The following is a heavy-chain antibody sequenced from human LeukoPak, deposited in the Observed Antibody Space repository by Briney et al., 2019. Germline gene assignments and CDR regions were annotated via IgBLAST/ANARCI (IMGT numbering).Heavy chain of an antibody. D-gene: IGHD2-15*01. Sequence: SVKVSCKASGGTFSSYAISWVRQAPGQGLEWMGGIIPIFGTANYAQKFQGRVTITTDESTSTAYMELSSLRSEDTAVYYCARDIPDGSAFDIWGQGTMVTVSS. CDR3: ARDIPDGSAFDI. CDR2: IIPIFGTA. J-gene: IGHJ3*02. CDR1: GGTFSSYA. V-gene: IGHV1-69*05.